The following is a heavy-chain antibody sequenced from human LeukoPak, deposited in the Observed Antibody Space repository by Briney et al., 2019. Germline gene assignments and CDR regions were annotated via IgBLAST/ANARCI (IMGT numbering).Heavy chain of an antibody. CDR1: GFSLGSYS. D-gene: IGHD1-14*01. J-gene: IGHJ4*02. CDR3: ARGILSTGLIDY. Sequence: PGGSLRLSCAGSGFSLGSYSMNWVRQAPGRGLERVSSISSTSGYIYYADSVKGRFTISRDNAKNSLFLQMNSLRAEDTAVYYCARGILSTGLIDYWGQGTLVTASS. V-gene: IGHV3-21*01. CDR2: ISSTSGYI.